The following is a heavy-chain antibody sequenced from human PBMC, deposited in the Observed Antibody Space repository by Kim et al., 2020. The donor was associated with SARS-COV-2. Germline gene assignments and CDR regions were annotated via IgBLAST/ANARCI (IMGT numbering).Heavy chain of an antibody. CDR2: ISYDGSNK. CDR3: ARGLCSSTSCYYFDY. Sequence: GGSLRLSCAASGFTFSSYAMHWVRQAPGKGLEWVAVISYDGSNKYYADSVKGRFTISRDNSKNTLYLQMNSLRAEDTAVYYCARGLCSSTSCYYFDYWG. CDR1: GFTFSSYA. V-gene: IGHV3-30-3*01. J-gene: IGHJ4*01. D-gene: IGHD2-2*01.